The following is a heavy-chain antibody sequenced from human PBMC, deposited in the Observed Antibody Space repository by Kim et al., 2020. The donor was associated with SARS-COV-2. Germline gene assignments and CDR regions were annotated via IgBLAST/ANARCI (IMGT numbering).Heavy chain of an antibody. J-gene: IGHJ6*04. CDR3: ARDNWSRGIAAAGTIVGYYYYYGMDV. Sequence: GGSLRLSCAASGFTFSSYGMHWVRQAPGKGLEWVAVISYDGSNKYYADSVKGRFTISRDNSKNTLYLQMNSLRAEDTAVYYCARDNWSRGIAAAGTIVGYYYYYGMDVWGKGTTVTVSS. V-gene: IGHV3-33*05. CDR1: GFTFSSYG. CDR2: ISYDGSNK. D-gene: IGHD6-13*01.